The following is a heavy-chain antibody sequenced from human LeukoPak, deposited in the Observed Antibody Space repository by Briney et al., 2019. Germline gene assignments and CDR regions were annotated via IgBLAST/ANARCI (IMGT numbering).Heavy chain of an antibody. Sequence: SETLSLTCTVSGGSISSNNFYGGLIRQPPGKGLEWIGSIYSGGSTFYNPSLKSRVTLSVDTSKNQFSLKLSSVAAADTAVYYCARGYGDYFGWFDPWGQGTLVTVSS. CDR3: ARGYGDYFGWFDP. D-gene: IGHD4-17*01. V-gene: IGHV4-39*01. CDR1: GGSISSNNFY. CDR2: IYSGGST. J-gene: IGHJ5*02.